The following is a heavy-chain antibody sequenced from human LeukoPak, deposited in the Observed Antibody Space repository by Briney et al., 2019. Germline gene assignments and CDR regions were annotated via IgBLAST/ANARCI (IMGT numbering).Heavy chain of an antibody. Sequence: GGSLRLSCAASGFTVSSNYMSWVCQAPGKGLEWVSVIYSGGSTYYADSVKGRFTISRDNSKNTLYLQMNSLRAEDTAVYYCARDPGYSSSWSSFDPRGQGTLVTVSS. CDR1: GFTVSSNY. J-gene: IGHJ5*02. V-gene: IGHV3-66*01. CDR3: ARDPGYSSSWSSFDP. CDR2: IYSGGST. D-gene: IGHD6-13*01.